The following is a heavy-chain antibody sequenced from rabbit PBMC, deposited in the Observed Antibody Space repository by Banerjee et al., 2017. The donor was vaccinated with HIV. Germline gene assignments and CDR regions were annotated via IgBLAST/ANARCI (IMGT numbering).Heavy chain of an antibody. CDR3: TRRDVGYSGL. V-gene: IGHV1S40*01. J-gene: IGHJ6*01. Sequence: QSLEESGGGLVKPGASLTLTCTASGFDLSSNYYMCWVRQAPGKGLEWIACIYTSSGATYYASWAKGRFAISKTSSTTVTLQMTSLTAADTATYFCTRRDVGYSGLWGPGTLITVS. CDR1: GFDLSSNYY. D-gene: IGHD7-1*01. CDR2: IYTSSGAT.